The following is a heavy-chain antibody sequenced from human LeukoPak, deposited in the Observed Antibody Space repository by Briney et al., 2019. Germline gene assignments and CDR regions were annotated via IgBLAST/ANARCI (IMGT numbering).Heavy chain of an antibody. D-gene: IGHD3-9*01. J-gene: IGHJ6*03. CDR2: INHSGGT. Sequence: SETLSLTCAVYGGSFSGYYWNWIRQHPGKGLEWIGEINHSGGTNYNPSLKSRVTISVDTSMNQFSLKLSSVTAADTAVYYCARTYDIATPPHYYMDVWGKGTTVTISS. V-gene: IGHV4-34*01. CDR3: ARTYDIATPPHYYMDV. CDR1: GGSFSGYY.